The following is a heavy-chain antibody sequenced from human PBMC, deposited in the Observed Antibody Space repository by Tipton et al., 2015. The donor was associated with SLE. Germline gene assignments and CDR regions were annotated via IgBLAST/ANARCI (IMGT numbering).Heavy chain of an antibody. V-gene: IGHV4-39*07. CDR2: IYHSGTT. CDR1: GGSISSSSHY. J-gene: IGHJ4*02. Sequence: TLSLTCTVSGGSISSSSHYWGWIRQPPGKGLEWVGSIYHSGTTYNNPSLKSRLTLSVDTSNNQFSLNLNSVTAADTALYYCAREIRGVSYFDYWGQGTLVTVSS. D-gene: IGHD3-10*01. CDR3: AREIRGVSYFDY.